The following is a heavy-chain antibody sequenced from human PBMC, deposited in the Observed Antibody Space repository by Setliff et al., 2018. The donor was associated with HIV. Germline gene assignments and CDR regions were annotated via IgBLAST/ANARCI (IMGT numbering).Heavy chain of an antibody. CDR2: IYNSGIT. CDR3: ARETNASGSLTAYWYFDL. D-gene: IGHD3-10*01. CDR1: GGSISSGDYY. V-gene: IGHV4-30-4*08. Sequence: SETLSLTCTVSGGSISSGDYYWTWIRQPPGKGLEWIGYIYNSGITYYEPSLRGRVTISIDRSKNQFSLNLNSVTAADTAVYYCARETNASGSLTAYWYFDLWGRGTQVTVSS. J-gene: IGHJ2*01.